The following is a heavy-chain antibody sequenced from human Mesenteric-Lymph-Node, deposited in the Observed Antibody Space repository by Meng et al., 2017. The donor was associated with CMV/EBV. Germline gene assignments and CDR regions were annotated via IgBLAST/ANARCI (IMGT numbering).Heavy chain of an antibody. D-gene: IGHD2-2*01. CDR3: AKIQDIVVVPAEGLNWFDP. J-gene: IGHJ5*02. Sequence: GESLKISCAASGFTFSSYSMNWVRQAPGEGLEWVSVIYSGGSTYYADSVKGRFLISRDNSRNFLYQQMNSLRPEDMAVYYCAKIQDIVVVPAEGLNWFDPWGQGTLVTVSS. CDR1: GFTFSSYS. CDR2: IYSGGST. V-gene: IGHV3-66*01.